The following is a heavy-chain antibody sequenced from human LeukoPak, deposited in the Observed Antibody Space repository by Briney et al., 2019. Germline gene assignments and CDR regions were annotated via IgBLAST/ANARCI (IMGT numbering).Heavy chain of an antibody. J-gene: IGHJ4*02. CDR3: ALGRRGYFDY. D-gene: IGHD1-1*01. V-gene: IGHV6-1*01. CDR2: TYYRSKWYN. Sequence: SQTLSLTCGISGDSVSSNSAAWNWIRQSPSRGLEWLGRTYYRSKWYNEYAESVKSRITINPDTYKNQFSLQVNSLTPEDTAVYYCALGRRGYFDYWGQGTLVTVSS. CDR1: GDSVSSNSAA.